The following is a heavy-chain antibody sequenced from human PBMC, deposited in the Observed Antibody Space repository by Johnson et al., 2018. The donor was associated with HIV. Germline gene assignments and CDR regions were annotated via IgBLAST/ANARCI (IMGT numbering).Heavy chain of an antibody. D-gene: IGHD1-26*01. J-gene: IGHJ3*02. CDR3: ARAAYSGSHHDAFDI. CDR2: ISYDGSNK. Sequence: QMQLVESGGGVVQPGRSLRLSCAASGFTFSSYAMHWVRQAPGKGLEWVAVISYDGSNKYYADSVKGRFTISRDNSKNTLYLQMNSLRAEDTALYYCARAAYSGSHHDAFDIWGQGTMVTVSS. CDR1: GFTFSSYA. V-gene: IGHV3-30*04.